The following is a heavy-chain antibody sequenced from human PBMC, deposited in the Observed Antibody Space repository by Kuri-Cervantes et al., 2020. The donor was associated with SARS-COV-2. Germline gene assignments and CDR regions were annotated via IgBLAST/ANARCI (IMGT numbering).Heavy chain of an antibody. Sequence: SETLSLTCTVSGGSISSSSYYWGWIRQPPGKGLEWIGSIYYSGSTYYNSSLKSRVTISVDTSKNQFSLKLSSVTAADTAVYYCARGTNIAAAGTLDYWGQGTLVTVSS. D-gene: IGHD6-13*01. CDR2: IYYSGST. J-gene: IGHJ4*02. CDR1: GGSISSSSYY. V-gene: IGHV4-39*07. CDR3: ARGTNIAAAGTLDY.